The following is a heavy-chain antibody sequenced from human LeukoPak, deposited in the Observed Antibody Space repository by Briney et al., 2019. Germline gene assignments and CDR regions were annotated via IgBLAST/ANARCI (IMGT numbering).Heavy chain of an antibody. V-gene: IGHV4-4*07. CDR1: GGSISSYY. D-gene: IGHD3-10*01. CDR3: ARTRTMVRGVIPSNWFDP. CDR2: IYTSGST. Sequence: SETLSLTCTVSGGSISSYYWSWIRQPAGKGLEWIGRIYTSGSTNYNPSLKSRVTMSVGTSKNQFSLKLSSVTAADTAVYYCARTRTMVRGVIPSNWFDPWGQGTLVTVSS. J-gene: IGHJ5*02.